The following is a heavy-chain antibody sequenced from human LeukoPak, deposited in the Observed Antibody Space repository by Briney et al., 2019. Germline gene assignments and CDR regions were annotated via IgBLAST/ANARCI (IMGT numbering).Heavy chain of an antibody. CDR1: GFTVGSNS. CDR3: ARELRPSDLDY. V-gene: IGHV3-48*04. CDR2: ISSSGSTI. Sequence: PGGSLRLSCTVSGFTVGSNSMSWVRQAPGKGLEWVAYISSSGSTIFYADSVRGRFTISRDNAKNSLYLQMNSLRAEDTAIYYCARELRPSDLDYWGQGTLVTVSS. D-gene: IGHD3-10*01. J-gene: IGHJ4*02.